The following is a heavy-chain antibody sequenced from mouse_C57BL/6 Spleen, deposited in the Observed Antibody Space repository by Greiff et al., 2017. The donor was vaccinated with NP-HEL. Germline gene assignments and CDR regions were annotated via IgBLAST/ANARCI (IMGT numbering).Heavy chain of an antibody. Sequence: DVKLVESVAELVRPGASVKLSCTASGFNIKNTYMHWVKQRPEQGLEWIGRIDPANGNTKYAPKFQGKATITADTSSNTAYLQLSSLTSEDTAIYYCARSDGSSSYWYFDVWGTGTTVTVSS. J-gene: IGHJ1*03. CDR1: GFNIKNTY. CDR2: IDPANGNT. CDR3: ARSDGSSSYWYFDV. D-gene: IGHD1-1*01. V-gene: IGHV14-3*01.